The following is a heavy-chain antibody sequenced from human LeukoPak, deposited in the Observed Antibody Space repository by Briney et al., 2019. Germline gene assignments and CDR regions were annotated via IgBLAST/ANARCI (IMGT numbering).Heavy chain of an antibody. Sequence: SETLSLTCAIDGASLSAYHWTWIRQPPGKGLEWIGEIKPSGITNYNPSLKSRVTPSIDTSKNQFSLKLSSVTAADTAVYYCARVDGTYYYGSGSYYMDYWGQGTLVTVSS. V-gene: IGHV4-34*01. J-gene: IGHJ4*02. CDR2: IKPSGIT. CDR3: ARVDGTYYYGSGSYYMDY. D-gene: IGHD3-10*01. CDR1: GASLSAYH.